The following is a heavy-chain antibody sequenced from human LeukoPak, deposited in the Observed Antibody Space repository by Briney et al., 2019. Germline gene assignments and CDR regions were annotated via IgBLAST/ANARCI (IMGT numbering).Heavy chain of an antibody. Sequence: AETLSLTCSVSGMSITSRHYWGWLRQPPGKGLEWIGYIYYSGSTNYNPSLKSRVTISVDTSKNQFSLKLSSVTAADTAVYYCARHPGTYYDILTGYRTPDAFDIWGQGTMVTVSS. J-gene: IGHJ3*02. D-gene: IGHD3-9*01. CDR2: IYYSGST. CDR3: ARHPGTYYDILTGYRTPDAFDI. CDR1: GMSITSRHY. V-gene: IGHV4-59*08.